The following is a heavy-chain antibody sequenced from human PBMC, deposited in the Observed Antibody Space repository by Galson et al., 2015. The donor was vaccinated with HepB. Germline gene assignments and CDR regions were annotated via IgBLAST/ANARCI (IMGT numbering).Heavy chain of an antibody. J-gene: IGHJ6*02. CDR2: VNPSSGTT. CDR3: ARDPGGPYCGAECMDV. V-gene: IGHV1-46*03. D-gene: IGHD2-21*01. Sequence: SVKVSCKASGYTFTTFYLHWVRQAPGQGLEWMGIVNPSSGTTTYAQKFQGRITMTRDASTSTVYMELSSLRSEDTAVYYCARDPGGPYCGAECMDVWGQGTTVTVS. CDR1: GYTFTTFY.